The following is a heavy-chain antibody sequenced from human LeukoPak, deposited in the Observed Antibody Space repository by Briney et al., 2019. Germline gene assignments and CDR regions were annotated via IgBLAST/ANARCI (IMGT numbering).Heavy chain of an antibody. J-gene: IGHJ5*02. V-gene: IGHV3-74*01. D-gene: IGHD3-10*01. CDR1: GFTFSSYW. CDR2: ITSDGRST. Sequence: GGSLRLSCAASGFTFSSYWMHWVRQAPGKGLVWVSRITSDGRSTSYADSVKGRFTMSRDNAKNTLYLQMNSLRAEDTAVYYCAKQSGTLATWFDPWGQGTLVTVSS. CDR3: AKQSGTLATWFDP.